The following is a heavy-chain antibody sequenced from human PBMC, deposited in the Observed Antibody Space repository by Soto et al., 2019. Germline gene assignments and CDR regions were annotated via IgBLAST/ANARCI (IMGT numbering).Heavy chain of an antibody. Sequence: EVQLVESGGGLVQPGGSLRLSCSASGFTFSSYAMHWVRQAPGKGLEYVSAISSNGGSTYYADSVKGRFTISRDNSKNTLYLQMSSLRAEDTAVYYCVKDRPEYQLLYLYLGNAFDIWGQGTMVTVSS. CDR1: GFTFSSYA. J-gene: IGHJ3*02. V-gene: IGHV3-64D*08. D-gene: IGHD2-2*02. CDR2: ISSNGGST. CDR3: VKDRPEYQLLYLYLGNAFDI.